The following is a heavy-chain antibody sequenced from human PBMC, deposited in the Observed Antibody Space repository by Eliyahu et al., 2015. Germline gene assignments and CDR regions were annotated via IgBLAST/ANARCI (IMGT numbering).Heavy chain of an antibody. CDR1: GGSVSSGGYY. D-gene: IGHD3-9*01. CDR2: VSYSGST. CDR3: ARAGGHYDILTGHYSQPGIGY. V-gene: IGHV4-31*03. J-gene: IGHJ4*02. Sequence: QVQLQESAPGLVKPSQTLSLTCTVSGGSVSSGGYYWSXIRQHPGKGLEWIGYVSYSGSTYYNPSLKSRVTISVDTSKNQFSLKLSSVTAADTAVYYCARAGGHYDILTGHYSQPGIGYWGQGTLVTVTS.